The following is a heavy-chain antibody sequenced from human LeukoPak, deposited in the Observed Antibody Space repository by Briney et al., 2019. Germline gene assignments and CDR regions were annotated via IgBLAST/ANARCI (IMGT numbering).Heavy chain of an antibody. V-gene: IGHV1-46*01. CDR1: GYTFTSYY. CDR2: INPSDGST. D-gene: IGHD6-13*01. Sequence: ASVKVSCKASGYTFTSYYMHWVRQAPGQGLEWMGIINPSDGSTNYAQKFQGRVTITADESTSTAYMELSSLRSEDTAVYYCARVCSSSWYDYWGQGTLVTVSS. J-gene: IGHJ4*02. CDR3: ARVCSSSWYDY.